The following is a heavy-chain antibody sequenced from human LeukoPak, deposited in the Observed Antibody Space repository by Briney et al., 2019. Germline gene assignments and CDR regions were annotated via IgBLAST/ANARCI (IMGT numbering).Heavy chain of an antibody. V-gene: IGHV4-34*01. CDR1: GGSFSGYY. J-gene: IGHJ4*02. D-gene: IGHD2-8*02. CDR3: AILTGYCDY. Sequence: PSETLSLTCAVYGGSFSGYYWSWIRQPPGKGLEWIGEINHSGSTNYNPSLKSRVTISVDTSKNQFSLKLSSVTAADTAVYYCAILTGYCDYWGQGTLVTVSS. CDR2: INHSGST.